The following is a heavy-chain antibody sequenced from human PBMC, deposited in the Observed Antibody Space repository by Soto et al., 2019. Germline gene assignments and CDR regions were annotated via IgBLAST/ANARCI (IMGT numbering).Heavy chain of an antibody. Sequence: QVQLQQWGAGLLKPSETLSLTCAVYGGSFSGYYWSWIRQPPGKGLEWIGEINHSGSTNYNPSLKRRVTISVDTSKNQFSLKLSSVTAADTAVYYCARVTRVQLERRINWFDPWGQGTLVTVSS. J-gene: IGHJ5*02. V-gene: IGHV4-34*01. CDR1: GGSFSGYY. D-gene: IGHD1-1*01. CDR2: INHSGST. CDR3: ARVTRVQLERRINWFDP.